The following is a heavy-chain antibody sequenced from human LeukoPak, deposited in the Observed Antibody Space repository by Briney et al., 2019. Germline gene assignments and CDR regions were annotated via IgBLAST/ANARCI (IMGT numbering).Heavy chain of an antibody. J-gene: IGHJ4*02. CDR3: ARMRSSWYFDH. D-gene: IGHD6-13*01. CDR2: ISNSGGTI. Sequence: PGGSLRLSCAASGFTFSDYFMTWSRQAPGKGLEWVSYISNSGGTIDYSDSVKGRFTISRDNAKNLLYLEMDSLRAGDTAVYYCARMRSSWYFDHWGQGSLVTVSS. V-gene: IGHV3-11*01. CDR1: GFTFSDYF.